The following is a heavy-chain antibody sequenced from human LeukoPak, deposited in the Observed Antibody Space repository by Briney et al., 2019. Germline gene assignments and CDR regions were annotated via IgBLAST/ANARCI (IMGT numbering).Heavy chain of an antibody. J-gene: IGHJ4*02. CDR1: GYTFTSYD. V-gene: IGHV1-8*01. Sequence: ASVKISCKASGYTFTSYDINWVRQATGQGLEWMGWMNPNSGNTGYAQKFQGRVTMTRNTSISTAYMELSSLRSEDTAVYYCARVCSAYSSSTSCFDYWGQGTLVTVSS. CDR3: ARVCSAYSSSTSCFDY. D-gene: IGHD2-2*01. CDR2: MNPNSGNT.